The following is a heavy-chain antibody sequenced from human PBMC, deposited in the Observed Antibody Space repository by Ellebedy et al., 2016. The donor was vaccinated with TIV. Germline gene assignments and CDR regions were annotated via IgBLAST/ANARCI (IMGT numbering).Heavy chain of an antibody. J-gene: IGHJ4*02. CDR1: GFSLSTSGMC. D-gene: IGHD3-10*01. V-gene: IGHV2-70*11. CDR2: IDWDDDK. Sequence: SGPTLVKPTQTLTLTCTFSGFSLSTSGMCVSWIRQPPGKALEWLARIDWDDDKYYSTSLKTRLTLSKDTSKNQVVLTMTNMDPVDTATYYCARARDYYGSGSYKEGYYFDYWGQGTLVTVSS. CDR3: ARARDYYGSGSYKEGYYFDY.